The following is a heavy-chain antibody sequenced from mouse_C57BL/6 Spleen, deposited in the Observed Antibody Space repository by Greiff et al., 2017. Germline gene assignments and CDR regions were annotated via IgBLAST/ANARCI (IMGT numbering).Heavy chain of an antibody. CDR2: INPNNGGT. Sequence: VQLQQSGPELVKPGASVKIPCKASGYTFTDYNMDWVKQSHGKSLEWIGDINPNNGGTIYNQKFKGKATLTVDKSSSTAYMELRSLTSEDTAVYYCARYDDDFGDAMDYWGQGTSVTVSS. J-gene: IGHJ4*01. CDR1: GYTFTDYN. V-gene: IGHV1-18*01. D-gene: IGHD2-3*01. CDR3: ARYDDDFGDAMDY.